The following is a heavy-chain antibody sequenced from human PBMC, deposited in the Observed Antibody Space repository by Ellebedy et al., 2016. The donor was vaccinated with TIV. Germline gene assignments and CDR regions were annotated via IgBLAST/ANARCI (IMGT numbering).Heavy chain of an antibody. J-gene: IGHJ4*02. CDR3: AKGRPSGDGYWVFDN. CDR1: GFTFSSYW. D-gene: IGHD5-18*01. CDR2: IQGDGSRT. Sequence: GESLKISCAASGFTFSSYWMHWDRQAPGHGLVLVSRIQGDGSRTRYADSVKGRFTISRDDSKRTVDLQMNSLRAEDTAVYFCAKGRPSGDGYWVFDNWGQGTLVSVSS. V-gene: IGHV3-74*01.